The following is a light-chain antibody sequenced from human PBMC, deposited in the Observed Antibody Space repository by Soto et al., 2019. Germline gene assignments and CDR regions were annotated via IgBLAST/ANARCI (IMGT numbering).Light chain of an antibody. V-gene: IGKV3-20*01. CDR3: QQYGSSPPTS. CDR2: GAS. CDR1: QSVSSSY. Sequence: QSPGTLSLSPGERATLSCRASQSVSSSYLAWYQQKPGQAPRLLIYGASSRATGIPDRFSGSGSGTDFTLTISRLEPEDFAVYYCQQYGSSPPTSFGQGTRLEIK. J-gene: IGKJ5*01.